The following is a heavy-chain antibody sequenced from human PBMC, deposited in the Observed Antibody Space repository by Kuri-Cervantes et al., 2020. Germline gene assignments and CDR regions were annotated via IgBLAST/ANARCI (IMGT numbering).Heavy chain of an antibody. Sequence: SETLSLTCTVSGYSISSGYYWGWIRQPPGKGLEWIGSIYHSGSTYYNPSLKSRVTISVDRSKNQFSLKLSSVTAADTAVYYCARGLAVRFDYWGQGTLVTVSS. CDR2: IYHSGST. V-gene: IGHV4-38-2*02. J-gene: IGHJ4*02. D-gene: IGHD6-19*01. CDR3: ARGLAVRFDY. CDR1: GYSISSGYY.